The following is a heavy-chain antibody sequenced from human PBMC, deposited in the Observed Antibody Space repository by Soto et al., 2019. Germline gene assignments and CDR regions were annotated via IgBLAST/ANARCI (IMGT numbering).Heavy chain of an antibody. CDR1: GFTFSSYW. Sequence: EVQLVESGGGLVQPGGSLRLSCAASGFTFSSYWMHWVRQAPGKGLMWVSRISSDGSGTSYADSVKGRFTISRDNAKNTLYLQMNSLRADDTAVYYCARGSSSWSPDYWGQGNLVSVSS. CDR3: ARGSSSWSPDY. J-gene: IGHJ4*02. CDR2: ISSDGSGT. D-gene: IGHD6-13*01. V-gene: IGHV3-74*01.